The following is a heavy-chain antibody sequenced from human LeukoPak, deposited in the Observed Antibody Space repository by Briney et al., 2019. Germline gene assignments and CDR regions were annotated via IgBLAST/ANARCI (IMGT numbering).Heavy chain of an antibody. Sequence: SGGSLRLSCAASEFTISPYSMNWVRQAPGKGLEWVSAISGSGGSTYYADSVKGRFTISRDNSKNTLYLQMNSLRAEDTAVYYCARDSGSGYSIPYYFDYWGQGTLVTVSS. CDR1: EFTISPYS. CDR3: ARDSGSGYSIPYYFDY. V-gene: IGHV3-23*01. CDR2: ISGSGGST. J-gene: IGHJ4*02. D-gene: IGHD5-12*01.